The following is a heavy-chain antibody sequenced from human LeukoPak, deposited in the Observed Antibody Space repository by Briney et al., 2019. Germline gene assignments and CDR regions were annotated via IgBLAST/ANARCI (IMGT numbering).Heavy chain of an antibody. J-gene: IGHJ4*02. Sequence: KPSETLSLTCTVSGGSISSYYWSWIRQPTGKGLEWIGYIYYSGSTNYNPSLKSRVTISVDTSKNQFSLKLSSVTAADTAVYYCARRSTVAAFDYWGQGTLVTVSS. D-gene: IGHD4-23*01. CDR2: IYYSGST. CDR3: ARRSTVAAFDY. V-gene: IGHV4-59*01. CDR1: GGSISSYY.